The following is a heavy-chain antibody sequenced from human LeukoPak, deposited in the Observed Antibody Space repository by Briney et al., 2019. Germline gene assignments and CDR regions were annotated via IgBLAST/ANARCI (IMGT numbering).Heavy chain of an antibody. J-gene: IGHJ4*02. Sequence: GGSLRLSCAASGLTFSSYAMSWVRQAPGKGLEWVGHIKSKTDGGTRDYAAPVKGRFIISRDESKNMLNPQMNSLKTEDTAVYYCSTYLGASAAYYFDFWGQGTLVTVSS. V-gene: IGHV3-15*01. D-gene: IGHD3-9*01. CDR3: STYLGASAAYYFDF. CDR2: IKSKTDGGTR. CDR1: GLTFSSYA.